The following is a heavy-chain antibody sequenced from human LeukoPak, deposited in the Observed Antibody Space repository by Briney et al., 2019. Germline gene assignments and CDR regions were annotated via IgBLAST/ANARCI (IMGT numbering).Heavy chain of an antibody. CDR2: INHSGST. CDR1: GGSFSGYY. Sequence: SETLSLTCAVYGGSFSGYYWSWIRQPPGKGLEWIGEINHSGSTNYNPSLKSRVTISVDTSKNQFSLKLSSVTAADTVVYYCARVPALGMVVAATYRRGWFDPWGQGTLVTVSS. V-gene: IGHV4-34*01. CDR3: ARVPALGMVVAATYRRGWFDP. D-gene: IGHD2-15*01. J-gene: IGHJ5*02.